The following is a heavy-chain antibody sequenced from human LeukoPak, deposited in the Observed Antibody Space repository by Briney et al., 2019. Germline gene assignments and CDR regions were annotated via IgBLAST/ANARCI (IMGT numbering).Heavy chain of an antibody. CDR2: IYYSGRT. D-gene: IGHD6-13*01. V-gene: IGHV4-59*12. CDR1: GASISSYY. Sequence: SETLSLTCTVSGASISSYYWSWIRQPPGKGLEWIGYIYYSGRTDYNPSLKSRVTISVDTSKNQFSLKLSSVTAADTAVYYCVRDLWGAGGTQYWGQGTQVIVSS. CDR3: VRDLWGAGGTQY. J-gene: IGHJ4*02.